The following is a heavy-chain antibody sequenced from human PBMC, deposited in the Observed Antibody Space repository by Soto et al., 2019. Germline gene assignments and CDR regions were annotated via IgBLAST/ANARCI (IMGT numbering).Heavy chain of an antibody. CDR3: APGDSSDTGDH. J-gene: IGHJ4*02. CDR2: TTAILGTR. CDR1: GDTLGHYG. V-gene: IGHV1-69*01. D-gene: IGHD5-18*01. Sequence: QVQLVQSGAEVKKPGSSVKVSCKASGDTLGHYGVSWVRQVPGKGLEWMGGTTAILGTRDYAQKFQGRMTITSDEYTTTTDMELHSMTSDDTAVYYCAPGDSSDTGDHWGQGTLVTVSS.